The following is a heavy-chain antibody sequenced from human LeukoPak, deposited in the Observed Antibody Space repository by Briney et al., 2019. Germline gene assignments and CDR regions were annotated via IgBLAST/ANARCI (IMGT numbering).Heavy chain of an antibody. Sequence: GESLKVSCKGSGYRFSSYWIGWVRQMPGKGLEWMGIIYPGDSETRYSPSFQGQVTISADKSISTAYLQWSSLKASDTAMYYCVRALGYCSSGSCYYYDYWGQGTLVTVSS. D-gene: IGHD2-15*01. CDR1: GYRFSSYW. V-gene: IGHV5-51*01. CDR3: VRALGYCSSGSCYYYDY. J-gene: IGHJ4*02. CDR2: IYPGDSET.